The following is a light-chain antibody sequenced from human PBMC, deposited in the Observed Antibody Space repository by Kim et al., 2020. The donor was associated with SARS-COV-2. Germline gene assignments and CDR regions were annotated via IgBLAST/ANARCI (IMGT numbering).Light chain of an antibody. V-gene: IGLV3-1*01. CDR1: KVGDKY. CDR2: RDS. CDR3: QTWDSSGV. Sequence: VSVSPGQTASITCSGDKVGDKYTCWYQQKAGQSPVLVIYRDSRRPAWIPGRFSGSNSGNTATLTIGGTQAMDEAVYYCQTWDSSGVFGRGTRLTVL. J-gene: IGLJ2*01.